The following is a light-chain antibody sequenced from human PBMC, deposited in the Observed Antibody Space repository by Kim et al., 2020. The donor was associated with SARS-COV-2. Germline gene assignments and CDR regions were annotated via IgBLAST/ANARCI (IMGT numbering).Light chain of an antibody. Sequence: EIVLTQSPATLSLSPGERATLSCRASQSVSSYLAWYQQKPGQAPRHLIYDASNRATGIPARFSGSGSGTDFTLTISSLEPEDFAVYYCQQRSNWPRTFGQGTKVDIK. CDR3: QQRSNWPRT. CDR2: DAS. V-gene: IGKV3-11*01. J-gene: IGKJ1*01. CDR1: QSVSSY.